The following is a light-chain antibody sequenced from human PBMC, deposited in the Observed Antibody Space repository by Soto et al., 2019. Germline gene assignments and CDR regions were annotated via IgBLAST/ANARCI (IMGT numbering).Light chain of an antibody. CDR2: EVT. J-gene: IGLJ2*01. CDR3: SSYTSSTTLDVV. V-gene: IGLV2-14*01. CDR1: SSDVGGHNY. Sequence: QSALTQPASVSGSHGQSITISCTGTSSDVGGHNYVSWYQQHPGTAPKLMIYEVTNRPSGVSNRFSGSKSGNTASLTISGLQAEDEGDYYCSSYTSSTTLDVVFGGGTKLTVL.